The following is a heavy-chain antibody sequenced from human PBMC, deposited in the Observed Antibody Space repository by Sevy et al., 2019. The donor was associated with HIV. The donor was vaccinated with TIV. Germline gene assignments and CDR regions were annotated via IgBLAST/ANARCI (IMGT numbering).Heavy chain of an antibody. CDR1: GYTFSNYW. Sequence: GESLKISCNGSGYTFSNYWIGWVRQMPGKGLEWMGVIYPGDSVTRYGPCFQGQVTMSADKSTSTAYLQWRSLKTSDTAIYYCARYPIVVVPAAEYYFDYWGQGTLVTVSS. J-gene: IGHJ4*02. CDR2: IYPGDSVT. CDR3: ARYPIVVVPAAEYYFDY. V-gene: IGHV5-51*01. D-gene: IGHD2-2*01.